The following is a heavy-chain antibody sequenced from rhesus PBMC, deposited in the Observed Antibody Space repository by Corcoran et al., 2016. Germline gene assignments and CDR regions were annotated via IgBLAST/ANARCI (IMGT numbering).Heavy chain of an antibody. J-gene: IGHJ4*01. CDR3: AKDRGYGRDRLDC. D-gene: IGHD4-29*01. V-gene: IGHV3S25*01. Sequence: EVQLVESGGGLVQPGGSLRLSCAASGFTLSPYYIYWVRQAPGKGLEWISAINTGGGTYYADSVKGRFTSSRNNEKTPVYLQMNSLTTEDTAIYYCAKDRGYGRDRLDCWGQGVLVTVSS. CDR2: INTGGGT. CDR1: GFTLSPYY.